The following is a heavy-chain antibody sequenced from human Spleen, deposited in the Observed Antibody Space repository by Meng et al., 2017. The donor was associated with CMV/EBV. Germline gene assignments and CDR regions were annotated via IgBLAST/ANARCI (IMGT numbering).Heavy chain of an antibody. CDR2: ISVDGSNK. D-gene: IGHD3-22*01. Sequence: FTFSSYTFHWVRQAPGKGLEWVALISVDGSNKQYADSVKGRFTISRDNSRNTVYLQMNSLRPEDAAVYYCARDAATFYDSSGYHEFWGQGTLVTVSS. J-gene: IGHJ4*02. V-gene: IGHV3-30*04. CDR1: FTFSSYT. CDR3: ARDAATFYDSSGYHEF.